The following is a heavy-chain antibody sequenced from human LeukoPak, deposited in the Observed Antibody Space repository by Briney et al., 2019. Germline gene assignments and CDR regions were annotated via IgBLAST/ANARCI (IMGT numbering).Heavy chain of an antibody. Sequence: SETLSLTCTVSGGSISSYYWSWIRQPAGKGLEWIGRIYASGSTTYNPSLKSRVTMSVDTSKSQFSLKLTSVTAADTAVYYCARDPRGIVGANHNWFDPWGQGTLVTVSS. CDR1: GGSISSYY. CDR2: IYASGST. V-gene: IGHV4-4*07. CDR3: ARDPRGIVGANHNWFDP. D-gene: IGHD1-26*01. J-gene: IGHJ5*02.